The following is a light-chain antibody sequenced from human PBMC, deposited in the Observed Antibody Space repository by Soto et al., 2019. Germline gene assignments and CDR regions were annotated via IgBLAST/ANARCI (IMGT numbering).Light chain of an antibody. Sequence: EIVMTQSPTTLSVSPGERATLSCRASQSVSTNLAWYQQKPGQVPSLLIYGASTRASGIPARFSGSGSGTEFTLTIGSLQSEDFAGYYCQQSSRSPSFGQGTRLEIK. CDR2: GAS. J-gene: IGKJ5*01. CDR3: QQSSRSPS. V-gene: IGKV3-15*01. CDR1: QSVSTN.